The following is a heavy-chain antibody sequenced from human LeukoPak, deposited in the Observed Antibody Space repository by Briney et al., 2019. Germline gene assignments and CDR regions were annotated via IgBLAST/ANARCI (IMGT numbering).Heavy chain of an antibody. CDR3: ARDWPTIAAAGTIPEYFQH. Sequence: KPGGSLRLSCAVSGFTFSSYSMNWVRQAPGKGVEWVSSISSSSSYIYYADSVEGRLTISRGNAKNSLYLQMNSLRAEDTAVYYCARDWPTIAAAGTIPEYFQHWGQGTLVTVSS. CDR1: GFTFSSYS. J-gene: IGHJ1*01. V-gene: IGHV3-21*01. D-gene: IGHD6-13*01. CDR2: ISSSSSYI.